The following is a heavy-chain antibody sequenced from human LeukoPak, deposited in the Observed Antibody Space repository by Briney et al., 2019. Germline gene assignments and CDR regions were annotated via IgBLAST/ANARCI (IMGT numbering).Heavy chain of an antibody. CDR1: GGSISGYY. Sequence: SETLSLTCTVSGGSISGYYWSWVRQSPEKGLESIGFIYYTGSTNYNPSLKSRVTISVDTSKNQFSLKLSSVTAADTAVYYCARGRGYSYGFLRSDFDYWGQGTLVTVSS. V-gene: IGHV4-59*12. CDR2: IYYTGST. J-gene: IGHJ4*02. CDR3: ARGRGYSYGFLRSDFDY. D-gene: IGHD5-18*01.